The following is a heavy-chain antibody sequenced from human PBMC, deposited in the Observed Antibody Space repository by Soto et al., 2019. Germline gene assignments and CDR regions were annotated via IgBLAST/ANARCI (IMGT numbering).Heavy chain of an antibody. CDR3: ARVDVLRCWEWLI. CDR2: ISAYNGNT. J-gene: IGHJ4*02. V-gene: IGHV1-18*04. D-gene: IGHD3-3*01. Sequence: ASVKVSCKASGYTFTNYGISWVRQAPGQGLEWMGWISAYNGNTNYAQNLQGRVTMTTDTSTSTAYMELRSLRSDDTAVYYCARVDVLRCWEWLIWGQGTLVTVPS. CDR1: GYTFTNYG.